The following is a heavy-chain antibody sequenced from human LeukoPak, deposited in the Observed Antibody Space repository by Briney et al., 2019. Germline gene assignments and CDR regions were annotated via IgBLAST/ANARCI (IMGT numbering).Heavy chain of an antibody. Sequence: PSETLSLTCTVSGGSVSTYYWNWIRQPPGKGLEWIGYIYYSGSTNYNPSLKSRLTISVDTSNNQFSLKLSSVAAWDPGLYYWASTTGYCSGGNCYSAFDYWGQGTLVTVSS. J-gene: IGHJ4*02. CDR1: GGSVSTYY. V-gene: IGHV4-59*02. D-gene: IGHD2-15*01. CDR3: ASTTGYCSGGNCYSAFDY. CDR2: IYYSGST.